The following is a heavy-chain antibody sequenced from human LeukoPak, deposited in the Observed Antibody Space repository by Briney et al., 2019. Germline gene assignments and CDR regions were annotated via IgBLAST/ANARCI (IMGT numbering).Heavy chain of an antibody. CDR1: NYSISTDYY. CDR2: MYHSGST. V-gene: IGHV4-38-2*02. Sequence: SETLSLTCSVSNYSISTDYYWGWIRQPPGRGLEWIGTMYHSGSTYYNPSLKSRVTISVDTSKNQFSLKLSSVTAADTAVYYCAREFVWFGELLGYMDVWGKGTTVTISS. D-gene: IGHD3-10*01. CDR3: AREFVWFGELLGYMDV. J-gene: IGHJ6*03.